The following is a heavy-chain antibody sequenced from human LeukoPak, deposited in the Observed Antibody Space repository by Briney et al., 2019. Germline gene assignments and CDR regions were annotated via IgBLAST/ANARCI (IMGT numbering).Heavy chain of an antibody. V-gene: IGHV4-61*01. CDR2: IYYSGST. D-gene: IGHD6-19*01. Sequence: SETLSLTCTVSGGSVSSGSYYWSWIRQPPGKGLEWIGYIYYSGSTNYNPSLKSRVTISVDTSKNQFSLKLNSVTAADTAVYFCARQVVAVAGTGYFDYWGQGTLVTVSS. CDR3: ARQVVAVAGTGYFDY. CDR1: GGSVSSGSYY. J-gene: IGHJ4*02.